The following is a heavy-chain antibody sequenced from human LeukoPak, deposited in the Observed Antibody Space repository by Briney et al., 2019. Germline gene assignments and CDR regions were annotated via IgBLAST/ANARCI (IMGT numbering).Heavy chain of an antibody. V-gene: IGHV4-39*01. CDR2: IYYSGST. Sequence: SETLSLTCTVSGGSISSSSYYWGWIRQPPGKGLEWIGSIYYSGSTNYNPSLKSRVTISVDTSKNQFSLKLSSVTAADTAVYYCARHIKGVSGITIFGVVITTINVGWFDPWGQGTLVTVSS. D-gene: IGHD3-3*01. J-gene: IGHJ5*02. CDR3: ARHIKGVSGITIFGVVITTINVGWFDP. CDR1: GGSISSSSYY.